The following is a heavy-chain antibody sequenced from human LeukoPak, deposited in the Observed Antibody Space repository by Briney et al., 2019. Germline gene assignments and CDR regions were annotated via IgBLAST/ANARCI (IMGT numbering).Heavy chain of an antibody. CDR3: ARGDSSGILTFPDEYFQH. Sequence: PGGSLRLSCAASGFTFSTYSMNWVRQAPGKGLEWVSYISRSSSTIYYADSVKGRFTISRDNAKNSLYLQMNSLRAEDTAVYYCARGDSSGILTFPDEYFQHWGQGTLVTVSS. V-gene: IGHV3-48*01. CDR1: GFTFSTYS. D-gene: IGHD3-22*01. J-gene: IGHJ1*01. CDR2: ISRSSSTI.